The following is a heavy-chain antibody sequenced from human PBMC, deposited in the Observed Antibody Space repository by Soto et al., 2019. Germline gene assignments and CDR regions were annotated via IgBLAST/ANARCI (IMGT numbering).Heavy chain of an antibody. Sequence: GSLRLSCAASGFTFSSYSMNWVRQAPGKGLEWVSYISSSSSTIYYADSVKGRSTISRDNAKNSLYLQMNSLRAEDTAVYYCARGGYDFRYYFDYWGQGTLVTVSS. CDR1: GFTFSSYS. CDR2: ISSSSSTI. D-gene: IGHD5-12*01. V-gene: IGHV3-48*01. CDR3: ARGGYDFRYYFDY. J-gene: IGHJ4*02.